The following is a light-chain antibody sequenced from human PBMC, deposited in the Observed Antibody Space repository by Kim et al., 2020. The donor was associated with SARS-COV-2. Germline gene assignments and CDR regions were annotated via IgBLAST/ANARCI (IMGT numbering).Light chain of an antibody. CDR3: LQHKTYPYT. J-gene: IGKJ2*01. V-gene: IGKV1-17*03. Sequence: ASVGDRVTITCRASQDISNFLGWFQQKPGKVPKRLIYATSSLQSGVPSRFSGSGSGTEYSLTISSLQPEDFATYYCLQHKTYPYTLGQGTKVDIK. CDR2: ATS. CDR1: QDISNF.